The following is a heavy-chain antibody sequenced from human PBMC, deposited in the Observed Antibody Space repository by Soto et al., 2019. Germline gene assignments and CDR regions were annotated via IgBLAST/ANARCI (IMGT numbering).Heavy chain of an antibody. D-gene: IGHD6-6*01. J-gene: IGHJ4*02. CDR2: INNRGDLT. CDR1: GFSFSSYA. CDR3: AKSITARPFDY. V-gene: IGHV3-23*01. Sequence: GGSLRLSCEASGFSFSSYAMRWVRQAPGKGPQWVCGINNRGDLTYYEDSVKGRFTISRDNSKNTLYLQMNSLRAEDTAVYYCAKSITARPFDYWGQGALVTVSS.